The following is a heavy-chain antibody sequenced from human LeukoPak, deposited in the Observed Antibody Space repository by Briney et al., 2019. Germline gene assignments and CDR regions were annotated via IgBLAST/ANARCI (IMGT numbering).Heavy chain of an antibody. V-gene: IGHV4-38-2*02. D-gene: IGHD2-21*02. Sequence: PSETLSLTCTVSGYSIGSGYYWGWIRQPPGKGLEWIGSIYHSGSTFYNPSLKSRVTISVDKSKNQFSLKLSSATAADTAVYYCARSVVTAIAYYFDYWGQGTLVTVSS. CDR2: IYHSGST. CDR3: ARSVVTAIAYYFDY. CDR1: GYSIGSGYY. J-gene: IGHJ4*02.